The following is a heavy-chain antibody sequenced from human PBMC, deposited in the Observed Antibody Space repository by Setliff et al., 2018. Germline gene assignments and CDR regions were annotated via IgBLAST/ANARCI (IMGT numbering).Heavy chain of an antibody. J-gene: IGHJ4*02. CDR3: AGGYPSNFDY. D-gene: IGHD3-22*01. CDR1: GYTFTSYY. Sequence: GASVKVSCKASGYTFTSYYTHWVRQAPGQGLEWMGIINPSGGSTSYAQKFQGRVTMTRDTSTSTVYMELSSLISEDTAIYYCAGGYPSNFDYWGQGTLVTVSS. V-gene: IGHV1-46*01. CDR2: INPSGGST.